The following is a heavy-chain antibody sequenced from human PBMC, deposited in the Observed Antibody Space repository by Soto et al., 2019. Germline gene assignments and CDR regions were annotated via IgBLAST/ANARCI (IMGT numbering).Heavy chain of an antibody. Sequence: GGSLRLSCAASGFSFSSYSMSWVRQAPGKGLEWVANINQDGSEKYYVDSVKGRFIISRDNSENSLYLQMNSLRAEDTAVYYCAKDFYYYDSSGYYALFAYWGQGTLVTVSS. J-gene: IGHJ4*02. CDR2: INQDGSEK. CDR3: AKDFYYYDSSGYYALFAY. D-gene: IGHD3-22*01. CDR1: GFSFSSYS. V-gene: IGHV3-7*05.